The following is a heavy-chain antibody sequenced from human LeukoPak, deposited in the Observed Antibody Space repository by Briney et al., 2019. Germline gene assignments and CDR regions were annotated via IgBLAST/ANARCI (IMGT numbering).Heavy chain of an antibody. J-gene: IGHJ4*02. CDR3: VNIAAEDY. CDR2: ISSDGITA. D-gene: IGHD6-13*01. Sequence: PGRSLRLSCSASGFTFSSHAIYCVRQAPGKGLEYVSAISSDGITAYYADSVKGRFTISRDNPKNTLYLQMSSLRAEDTAVYYCVNIAAEDYWGQGTLVTVSS. V-gene: IGHV3-64D*09. CDR1: GFTFSSHA.